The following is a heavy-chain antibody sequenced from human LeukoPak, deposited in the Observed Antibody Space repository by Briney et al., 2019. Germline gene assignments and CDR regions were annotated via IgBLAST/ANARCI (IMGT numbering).Heavy chain of an antibody. CDR1: GYTFNSYG. Sequence: ASVKVSCTASGYTFNSYGISWVRQAPGQGLEWMGWISAYNGNTNYAQKLQGRVTITTDTSTSTAYMELRSLRSDDTAVYYCARDGAAASLKRLSRPNHWFDPWGQGTLVTVSS. CDR3: ARDGAAASLKRLSRPNHWFDP. CDR2: ISAYNGNT. V-gene: IGHV1-18*01. D-gene: IGHD3-16*02. J-gene: IGHJ5*02.